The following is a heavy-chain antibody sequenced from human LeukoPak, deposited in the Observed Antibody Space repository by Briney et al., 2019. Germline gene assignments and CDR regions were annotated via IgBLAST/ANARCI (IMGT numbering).Heavy chain of an antibody. V-gene: IGHV4-31*03. CDR3: ARWSSLAAAKAFDY. CDR1: GGSINSGGYY. J-gene: IGHJ4*02. Sequence: PSETLSLTCTVSGGSINSGGYYWSWIRQHPGKGLEWIGYIYYSGSTYYNPSLKSRVTISVDTSKRQFSLKLNSVTAADTAVYYCARWSSLAAAKAFDYRGQGTLVTVSS. D-gene: IGHD6-13*01. CDR2: IYYSGST.